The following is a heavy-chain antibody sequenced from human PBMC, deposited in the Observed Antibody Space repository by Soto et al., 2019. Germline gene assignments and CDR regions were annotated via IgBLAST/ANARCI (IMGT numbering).Heavy chain of an antibody. V-gene: IGHV1-3*01. J-gene: IGHJ4*02. CDR1: GYTFTSYA. Sequence: GASVKVSCKASGYTFTSYAMHWVRQAPGQRLEWMGWSNAGNGNTKYSQKFQGRVTITRDTSASTAYMELSSLRSEDTAVYYCAIGPGXPEGPGDYWGQGTLVTVSS. CDR3: AIGPGXPEGPGDY. CDR2: SNAGNGNT.